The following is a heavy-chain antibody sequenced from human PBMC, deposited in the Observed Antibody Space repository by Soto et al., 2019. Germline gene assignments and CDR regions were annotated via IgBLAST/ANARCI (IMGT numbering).Heavy chain of an antibody. Sequence: PGGSLRLSCAVPGGIFHGYGMHWVRQAPGKGLEWVAIIRFDGSNEEYADSVKGRFTISRDNSKNTLYLQMNSLRAEDTAVYYCAKLSRWEPLDHFDYWGQGTLVTVSS. D-gene: IGHD1-26*01. CDR3: AKLSRWEPLDHFDY. CDR2: IRFDGSNE. J-gene: IGHJ4*02. CDR1: GGIFHGYG. V-gene: IGHV3-30*02.